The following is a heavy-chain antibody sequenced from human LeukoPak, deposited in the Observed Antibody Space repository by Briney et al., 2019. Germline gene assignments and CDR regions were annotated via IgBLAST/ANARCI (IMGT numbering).Heavy chain of an antibody. J-gene: IGHJ4*02. CDR1: GFAFTAYL. CDR2: MSSDGNAI. V-gene: IGHV3-30-3*01. Sequence: GRSLRLSCAASGFAFTAYLIHWVRQPPGKGLEWVAVMSSDGNAIFYADSVRGRFTISRDNSKNTLYLQVNSLRVEDTAVYYCVREGEHSDYWGQGTLVTVSS. D-gene: IGHD1/OR15-1a*01. CDR3: VREGEHSDY.